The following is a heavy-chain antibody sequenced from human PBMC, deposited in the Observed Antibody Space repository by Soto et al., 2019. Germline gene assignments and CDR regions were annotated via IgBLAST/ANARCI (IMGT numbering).Heavy chain of an antibody. V-gene: IGHV3-48*02. J-gene: IGHJ4*02. CDR1: GLTFSRYG. CDR3: AKDLLTYYYDSRGYYQFDY. Sequence: GAVTRSCAPCGLTFSRYGRKWVHQEQGKGLEWVSYIWSNGSTIYHADSVEGRFTISRDNAKNSLYLHMNSLTDEDTAIYYCAKDLLTYYYDSRGYYQFDYWGQGTLVTVSS. D-gene: IGHD3-22*01. CDR2: IWSNGSTI.